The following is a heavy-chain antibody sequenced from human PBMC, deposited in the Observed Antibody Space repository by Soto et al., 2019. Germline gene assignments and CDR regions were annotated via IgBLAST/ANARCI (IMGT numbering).Heavy chain of an antibody. D-gene: IGHD2-8*01. CDR3: ARAGYCTNGVCSSFDY. CDR1: GGTFSSYA. V-gene: IGHV1-69*13. J-gene: IGHJ4*02. Sequence: SVKVSCKASGGTFSSYAISWVRQAPGQGLEWVGGIIPIFGTANYAQKFQGRVTITADESTSTAYMELSSLRSEDTAVYYCARAGYCTNGVCSSFDYWGQGTLVTVSS. CDR2: IIPIFGTA.